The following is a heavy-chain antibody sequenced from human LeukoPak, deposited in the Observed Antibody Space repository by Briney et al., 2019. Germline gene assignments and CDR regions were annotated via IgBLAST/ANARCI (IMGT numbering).Heavy chain of an antibody. CDR3: ARDGYNRLLADY. Sequence: VASVKVSCKASGYTFTGYYMHWVRQAPGQRLEGMGWISPNSGCTNYAQKFQGRVTMTRDTSISTAYMELSRLRSDDTAVYYCARDGYNRLLADYWGQGTLVTVSS. CDR2: ISPNSGCT. V-gene: IGHV1-2*02. J-gene: IGHJ4*02. D-gene: IGHD5-24*01. CDR1: GYTFTGYY.